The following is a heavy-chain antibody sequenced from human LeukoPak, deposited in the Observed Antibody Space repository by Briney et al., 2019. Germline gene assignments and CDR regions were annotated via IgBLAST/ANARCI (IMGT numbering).Heavy chain of an antibody. J-gene: IGHJ4*02. V-gene: IGHV3-23*01. CDR1: GFSFSSYT. CDR2: ISGSGGST. Sequence: GGSLRLSCAVSGFSFSSYTMSWVRQAPGKGLEWVSAISGSGGSTYYADCVKGRFTISRDNSKNTLFLQMNSLRAEDTAVYYCAKDLGYCSSFSCHFDYWGQGTLVTVSS. CDR3: AKDLGYCSSFSCHFDY. D-gene: IGHD2-2*01.